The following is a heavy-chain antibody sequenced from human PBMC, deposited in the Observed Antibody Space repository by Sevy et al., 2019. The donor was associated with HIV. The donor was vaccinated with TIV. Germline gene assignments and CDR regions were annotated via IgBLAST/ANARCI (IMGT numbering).Heavy chain of an antibody. CDR3: VKEATAHRKIRFCFGDNCFYNWFDT. CDR1: EFTFSDYA. D-gene: IGHD4-17*01. V-gene: IGHV3-30*09. Sequence: GGSLRLSCTASEFTFSDYAMHWVRQTPAKGLEWVAIVSDDGIKDDYADSVKDRFAISRDNSRSTLYLQMNSLTPDDTAVYFCVKEATAHRKIRFCFGDNCFYNWFDTWGQGVLVTVSS. J-gene: IGHJ5*02. CDR2: VSDDGIKD.